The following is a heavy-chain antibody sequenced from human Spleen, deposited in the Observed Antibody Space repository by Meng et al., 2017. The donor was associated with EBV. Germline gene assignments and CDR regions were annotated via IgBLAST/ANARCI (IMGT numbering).Heavy chain of an antibody. V-gene: IGHV1-69*01. Sequence: HVHLVQAWAEVRKPVSSVKVSCKTSGGIFNSDAISWVRQAPGQGLEWLGGLIPMFGAPNYAQRFQDRVTIIADASTSTHYMELSSLRFEDTALYYCASESGRGYTPDYWGQGTLVTVSS. J-gene: IGHJ4*02. D-gene: IGHD3-10*01. CDR3: ASESGRGYTPDY. CDR2: LIPMFGAP. CDR1: GGIFNSDA.